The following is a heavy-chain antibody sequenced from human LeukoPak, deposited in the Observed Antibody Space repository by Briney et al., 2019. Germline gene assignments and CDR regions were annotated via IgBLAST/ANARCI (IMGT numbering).Heavy chain of an antibody. D-gene: IGHD3-10*01. J-gene: IGHJ4*02. CDR3: ARDVFFGSGSPRLDY. V-gene: IGHV3-48*01. CDR2: ISRSGNII. Sequence: GGSLRLSCAASGFTFSSYGMHWVRQVPGRGLESVSYISRSGNIIYYADSVKGRFTISRDNAKNSLYLQMNSLRADDTAVYYCARDVFFGSGSPRLDYWGQGTLVTVSS. CDR1: GFTFSSYG.